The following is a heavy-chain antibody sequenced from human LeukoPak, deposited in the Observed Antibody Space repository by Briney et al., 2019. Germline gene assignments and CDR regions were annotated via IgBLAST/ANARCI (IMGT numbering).Heavy chain of an antibody. Sequence: SETLSLTCAVYGGSFSGYYWSWIRQLPGKGLEWIGEINHSGSTNYNPSLKSRVTISVDTSKNQFSLKLSSVTAADTAVYYCARGEGFGELISPVDYWGQGTLVTVSS. J-gene: IGHJ4*02. CDR1: GGSFSGYY. D-gene: IGHD3-10*01. CDR3: ARGEGFGELISPVDY. CDR2: INHSGST. V-gene: IGHV4-34*01.